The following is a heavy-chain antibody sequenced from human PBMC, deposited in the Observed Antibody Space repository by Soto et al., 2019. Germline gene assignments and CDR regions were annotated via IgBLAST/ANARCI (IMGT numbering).Heavy chain of an antibody. CDR3: ARDRVGADAFDI. CDR2: IWNSRSNI. D-gene: IGHD1-26*01. J-gene: IGHJ3*02. V-gene: IGHV3-48*02. Sequence: HPGGSLRLLCAASGFTFRDYPMHWVRQAPGKGLEWVANIWNSRSNIYYADSVKGRFTISRDNAKNSLYLQMNSLRDEDTAVSYCARDRVGADAFDIWGQGTMVTVSS. CDR1: GFTFRDYP.